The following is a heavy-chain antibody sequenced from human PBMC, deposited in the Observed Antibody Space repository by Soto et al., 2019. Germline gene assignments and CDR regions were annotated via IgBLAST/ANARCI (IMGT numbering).Heavy chain of an antibody. CDR3: ARDEVPAANWLDR. J-gene: IGHJ5*02. Sequence: ASVKVSCKASGYIFINYGITWVRQAPGQGLEWMGWISGYNGNTKYADKLQGRVTMTTDTSTTTAYMELRSLRSDDTAVYYCARDEVPAANWLDRWGQGTVGTSPQ. D-gene: IGHD2-2*01. V-gene: IGHV1-18*01. CDR2: ISGYNGNT. CDR1: GYIFINYG.